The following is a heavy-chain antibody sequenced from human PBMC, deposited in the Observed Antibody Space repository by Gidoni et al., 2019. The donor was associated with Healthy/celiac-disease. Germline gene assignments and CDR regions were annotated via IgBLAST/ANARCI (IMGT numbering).Heavy chain of an antibody. J-gene: IGHJ6*02. Sequence: QVQLVQSGAEVKKPGSSVKVSCKASGGTFSSYAISWVRQAPGQGLEWMGGIITIFGTANYAKKFQGRVTITADESTSTAYMELSSLRSEDTAVYYCARGGDIVVVPAGAYGMDVWGQGTTVTVSS. V-gene: IGHV1-69*01. CDR2: IITIFGTA. D-gene: IGHD2-2*01. CDR1: GGTFSSYA. CDR3: ARGGDIVVVPAGAYGMDV.